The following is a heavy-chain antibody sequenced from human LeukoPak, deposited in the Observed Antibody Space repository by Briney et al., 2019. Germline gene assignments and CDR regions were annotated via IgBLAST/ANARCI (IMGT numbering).Heavy chain of an antibody. Sequence: PSETLSLTCTVSGGSISSYYWSWIRQPPGKGLEWIGYIYYSGSTYYNPSLKSRVTISVDTSKNQFSLKLSSVTAADTAVYYCARDSLAYCGGDCYSYFDYWGQGTLVTVSS. V-gene: IGHV4-59*01. CDR1: GGSISSYY. CDR3: ARDSLAYCGGDCYSYFDY. J-gene: IGHJ4*02. CDR2: IYYSGST. D-gene: IGHD2-21*01.